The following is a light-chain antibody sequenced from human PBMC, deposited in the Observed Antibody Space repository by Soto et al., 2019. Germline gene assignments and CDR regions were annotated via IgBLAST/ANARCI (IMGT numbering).Light chain of an antibody. Sequence: DIQMTQSPSSLSASLGDRVTITCQASQAIAKYLHWYHQRPGKAPILVIYDASNLEAGAPSRFSGGGSGTSFTLTISSLQPEDIGTYFCQQYNNLPYTFGHGTKLEIK. CDR1: QAIAKY. V-gene: IGKV1-33*01. J-gene: IGKJ2*01. CDR2: DAS. CDR3: QQYNNLPYT.